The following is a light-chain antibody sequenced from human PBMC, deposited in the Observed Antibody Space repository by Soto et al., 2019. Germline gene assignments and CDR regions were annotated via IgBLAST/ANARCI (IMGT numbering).Light chain of an antibody. J-gene: IGLJ3*02. V-gene: IGLV2-8*01. CDR3: NSYAGSNNWV. CDR2: EVS. Sequence: QSALTQPPSPSGSPGQSVTISCTGTSSDIGGYNYVSWYQQHPGKAPKLMISEVSKRPSGVPDRFSGSKSGNTASLTVAGLQAEDEADYYCNSYAGSNNWVFGGGTKVTVL. CDR1: SSDIGGYNY.